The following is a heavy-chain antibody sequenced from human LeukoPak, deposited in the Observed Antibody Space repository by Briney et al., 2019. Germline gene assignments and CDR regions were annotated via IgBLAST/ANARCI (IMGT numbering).Heavy chain of an antibody. CDR2: ITQDGSEK. CDR1: EFTFSSHQ. J-gene: IGHJ3*01. CDR3: ARDWRQDNAFDL. V-gene: IGHV3-7*01. D-gene: IGHD2-15*01. Sequence: GGSLRLSCAASEFTFSSHQMSWVRQAPGKGLEWVAKITQDGSEKYYMDSVKGRFIVSRDNGKNSLYLQMNSLRVEDTAVYYCARDWRQDNAFDLWGQGTMVTVSS.